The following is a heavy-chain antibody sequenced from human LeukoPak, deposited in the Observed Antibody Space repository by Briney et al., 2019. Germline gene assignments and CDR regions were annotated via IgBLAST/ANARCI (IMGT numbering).Heavy chain of an antibody. CDR1: GGSVSSGSYY. CDR3: ARVNDYGDYEGGYYFDY. J-gene: IGHJ4*02. Sequence: SETLSLTCTVSGGSVSSGSYYWSWIRQPPGKGLEWIGYIYYSGSTNYNPSLKSRVTISVDRSKNQFSLKLSSVTAADTAVYYCARVNDYGDYEGGYYFDYWGQGTLVTVSS. V-gene: IGHV4-61*01. D-gene: IGHD4-17*01. CDR2: IYYSGST.